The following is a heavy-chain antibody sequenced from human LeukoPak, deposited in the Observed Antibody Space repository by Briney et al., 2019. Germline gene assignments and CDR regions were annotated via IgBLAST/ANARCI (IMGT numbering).Heavy chain of an antibody. D-gene: IGHD2-2*01. CDR2: ISKSSTYI. Sequence: GGSLRLSCTASGFTFRSYTMNWVRQAPGKGLEWVSAISKSSTYIKYADSVKGRFTVSRDNAKSSLFLQMNSLRVEDTAVYYCAREVAIVVEPAANTIDYWGQGTRVTVSS. CDR3: AREVAIVVEPAANTIDY. CDR1: GFTFRSYT. J-gene: IGHJ4*02. V-gene: IGHV3-21*01.